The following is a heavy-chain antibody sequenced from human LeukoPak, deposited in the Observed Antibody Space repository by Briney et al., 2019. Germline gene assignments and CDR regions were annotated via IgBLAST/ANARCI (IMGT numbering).Heavy chain of an antibody. D-gene: IGHD2-2*01. V-gene: IGHV4-39*01. Sequence: SETLSLTCTVSGGSISSSSYYWGWIRQPPGKGLEWIGSIYYSGNTYYNPSLKSRVTISVDTSKNQFSLKLSSVTAADTAVYYCARQGYQLLPIDYWGQGTLVTVSS. CDR1: GGSISSSSYY. CDR3: ARQGYQLLPIDY. J-gene: IGHJ4*02. CDR2: IYYSGNT.